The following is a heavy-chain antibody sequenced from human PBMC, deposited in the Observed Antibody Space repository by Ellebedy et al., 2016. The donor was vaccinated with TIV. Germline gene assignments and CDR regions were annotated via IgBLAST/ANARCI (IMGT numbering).Heavy chain of an antibody. Sequence: PGGSLRLSCSASGFTFSSYSMNWVRQAPGKGLEWLSYISGSSSPIYYADSVKGRFTISRDNAKNSLYLQMNSLRAEDTAVYYCARLGVIAAAGASDYWGQGTLVIVSS. J-gene: IGHJ4*02. CDR1: GFTFSSYS. V-gene: IGHV3-48*01. CDR2: ISGSSSPI. D-gene: IGHD6-13*01. CDR3: ARLGVIAAAGASDY.